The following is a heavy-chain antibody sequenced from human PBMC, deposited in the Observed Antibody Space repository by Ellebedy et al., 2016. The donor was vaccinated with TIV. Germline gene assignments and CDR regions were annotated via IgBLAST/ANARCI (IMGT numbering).Heavy chain of an antibody. CDR3: ATGSGSYI. D-gene: IGHD1-26*01. V-gene: IGHV1-46*01. J-gene: IGHJ4*02. Sequence: ASVKVSCXASGYTFTSYYMHWVRQAPGQGLEWMGIINPSGGSTSYAQKFQGRVTMTEDTSTDTAYMELSSLRSEDTAVYYCATGSGSYIWGQGTLVTVSS. CDR2: INPSGGST. CDR1: GYTFTSYY.